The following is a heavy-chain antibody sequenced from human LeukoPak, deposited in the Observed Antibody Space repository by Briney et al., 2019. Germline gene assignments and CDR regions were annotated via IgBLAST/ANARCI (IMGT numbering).Heavy chain of an antibody. CDR1: GGSTSSDDYY. CDR3: ARDFRETQRRSMRRYYYYYMDV. Sequence: SETLSLTCTVSGGSTSSDDYYWSWIRQPAGKGLEWIGRVYPSGSTNYNPSLRSRVTISEDTSKNQFSLKLSSVTAADTAVYYCARDFRETQRRSMRRYYYYYMDVWGKGTTVTVSS. D-gene: IGHD5-24*01. J-gene: IGHJ6*03. V-gene: IGHV4-61*02. CDR2: VYPSGST.